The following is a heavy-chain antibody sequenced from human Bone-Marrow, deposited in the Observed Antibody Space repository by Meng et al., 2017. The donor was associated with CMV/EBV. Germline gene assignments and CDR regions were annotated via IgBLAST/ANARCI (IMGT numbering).Heavy chain of an antibody. J-gene: IGHJ4*02. CDR2: ISSSSSKI. Sequence: LSLTCAASGFTFSSYAMSWVRQAPGKGLEWVLYISSSSSKIYYADSVKGRFTISRDNAKNSLYLQMNSLRAEDTALYYCAKDIIPGITMIVYYFDYWGQETLVTVSS. CDR3: AKDIIPGITMIVYYFDY. CDR1: GFTFSSYA. V-gene: IGHV3-48*04. D-gene: IGHD3-22*01.